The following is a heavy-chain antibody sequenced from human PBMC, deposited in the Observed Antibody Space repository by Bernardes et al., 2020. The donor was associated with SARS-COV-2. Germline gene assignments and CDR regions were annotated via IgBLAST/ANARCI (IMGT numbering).Heavy chain of an antibody. D-gene: IGHD3-3*01. CDR3: AKGGPAGTIFGVVIIEGAFDI. J-gene: IGHJ3*02. Sequence: GGTLRLSCAASGFTFSNSAMSWVRQAPGTGLAWVSALSGSGGSTYYADSVKGRFTISRDNSKNTLYLQMNSLRAEDTAVYYCAKGGPAGTIFGVVIIEGAFDIWGQGTMVT. CDR1: GFTFSNSA. CDR2: LSGSGGST. V-gene: IGHV3-23*01.